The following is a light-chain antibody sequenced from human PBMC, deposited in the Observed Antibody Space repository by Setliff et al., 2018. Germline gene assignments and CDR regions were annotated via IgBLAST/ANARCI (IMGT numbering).Light chain of an antibody. CDR3: SSFAGSYSVI. Sequence: QSALTQPRSVSGSPGQSVTISCTGTSSDVGSYIYVSWYQQHPGKAPRLLIYDVNNRPSGVPDRFSGSKSGNTASLTISGLQAEYEGDYYCSSFAGSYSVIFGGGTKVTVL. V-gene: IGLV2-11*01. CDR2: DVN. CDR1: SSDVGSYIY. J-gene: IGLJ2*01.